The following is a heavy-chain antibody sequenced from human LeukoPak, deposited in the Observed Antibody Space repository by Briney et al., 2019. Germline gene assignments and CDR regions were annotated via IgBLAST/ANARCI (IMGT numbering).Heavy chain of an antibody. CDR1: GFTFSGSA. D-gene: IGHD1-26*01. J-gene: IGHJ3*02. CDR3: LPRKSGSYSFDI. Sequence: GGSLRLSCAASGFTFSGSAMHWVRQASGKGLGRVGRIRSKANSYATAYAASVKGRFTISRDDSKNTAYLQMNSLKTEDTAVYYCLPRKSGSYSFDIWGQGTMVTVSS. CDR2: IRSKANSYAT. V-gene: IGHV3-73*01.